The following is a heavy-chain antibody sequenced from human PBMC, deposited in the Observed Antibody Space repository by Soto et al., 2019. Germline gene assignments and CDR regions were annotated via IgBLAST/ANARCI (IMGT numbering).Heavy chain of an antibody. V-gene: IGHV3-66*01. CDR3: ASDQNRGSYYVNYSFDI. Sequence: LSRAVSEYAATLNLMTSDRQARGRGLEWVWTINNAGSTFYADSVKGRFTISGDNSKNKLYLQMNSLRAEDTDVYYCASDQNRGSYYVNYSFDIWGQGTMVTVSS. J-gene: IGHJ3*02. D-gene: IGHD1-26*01. CDR1: EYAATLNL. CDR2: INNAGST.